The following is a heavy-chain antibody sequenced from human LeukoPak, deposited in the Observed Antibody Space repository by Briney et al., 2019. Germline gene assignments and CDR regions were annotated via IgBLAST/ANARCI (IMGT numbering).Heavy chain of an antibody. CDR3: ASATVYSSSWVPYYYYGMDV. CDR1: GGTFSSYA. V-gene: IGHV1-69*04. J-gene: IGHJ6*02. D-gene: IGHD6-13*01. CDR2: IIPILGIA. Sequence: GASVKVSCKASGGTFSSYAISWVRQAPGQGLEWMGRIIPILGIANYAQKFQGRVTITADKSTSTAYMELSSLRSEDTSVYYCASATVYSSSWVPYYYYGMDVWGQGTTVTVSS.